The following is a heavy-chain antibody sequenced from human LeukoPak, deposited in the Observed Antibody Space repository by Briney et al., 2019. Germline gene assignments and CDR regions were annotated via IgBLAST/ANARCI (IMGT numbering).Heavy chain of an antibody. Sequence: SETLSLTCAVYGESFRGYYWTWIRQTPGKGLEWIGEIDHIGRTTYNPSLKSRVTISVDTSKNQFSLKLSSVTAADTAVYYCARHQRVSSRGGVDYWGQGTLVTVSS. D-gene: IGHD6-25*01. V-gene: IGHV4-34*01. CDR1: GESFRGYY. CDR2: IDHIGRT. J-gene: IGHJ4*02. CDR3: ARHQRVSSRGGVDY.